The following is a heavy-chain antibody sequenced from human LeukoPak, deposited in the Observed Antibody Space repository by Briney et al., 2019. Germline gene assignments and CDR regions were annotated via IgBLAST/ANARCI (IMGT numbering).Heavy chain of an antibody. CDR3: ARPRYYYDSSGYYS. CDR2: IHSDGSST. CDR1: GFTFSSYW. Sequence: GGSLRLSCAASGFTFSSYWMHWVRQAPGKGLVWVSRIHSDGSSTTYADSVKGRFTISRDNAKNTLYLQMNSLRAEDTAVYYCARPRYYYDSSGYYSWGQGTLVTVSS. J-gene: IGHJ4*02. V-gene: IGHV3-74*01. D-gene: IGHD3-22*01.